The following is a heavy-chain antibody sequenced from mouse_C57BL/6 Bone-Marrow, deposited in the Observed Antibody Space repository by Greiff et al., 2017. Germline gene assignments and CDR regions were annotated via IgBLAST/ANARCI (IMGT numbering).Heavy chain of an antibody. CDR3: ASGGNWFAY. Sequence: QVQLQQSGAELARPGASVKLSCKASGYTFTSYGISWVKQRTGQGLEWIGEIYPRSGNTYYNEKFKGKATLTADKSSSTAYMELRRLTSEDSAVYFCASGGNWFAYWGQGTLVTVSA. CDR2: IYPRSGNT. D-gene: IGHD2-1*01. J-gene: IGHJ3*01. V-gene: IGHV1-81*01. CDR1: GYTFTSYG.